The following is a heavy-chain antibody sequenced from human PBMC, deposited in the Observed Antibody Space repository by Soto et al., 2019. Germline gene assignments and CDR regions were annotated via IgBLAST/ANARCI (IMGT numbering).Heavy chain of an antibody. Sequence: SETLSLTCTVSGGSISSSSYYWGWIRQPPGKGLEWIGSIYYSGSTYYNPSLKSRVIISVDTSKNQFSLKLSSVTAADTAVYYWANPRYFYGMDVGGQGTRVTFSS. CDR2: IYYSGST. CDR3: ANPRYFYGMDV. V-gene: IGHV4-39*01. J-gene: IGHJ6*02. CDR1: GGSISSSSYY.